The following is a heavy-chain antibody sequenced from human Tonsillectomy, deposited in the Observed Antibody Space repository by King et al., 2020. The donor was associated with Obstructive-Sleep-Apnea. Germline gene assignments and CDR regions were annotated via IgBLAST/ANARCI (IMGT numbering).Heavy chain of an antibody. D-gene: IGHD4-23*01. Sequence: VQLVESGGGLVKPGGSLSLSCAASGFTFSDYYMSWIRQAPGKGLEWVSYISSSRSYTNYADSVKGRFTISRDNAKNLLYLQMNSLRAEDTAVYYCARSPPVTGGNYFDYWGQGTLVTVSS. CDR1: GFTFSDYY. V-gene: IGHV3-11*06. CDR3: ARSPPVTGGNYFDY. CDR2: ISSSRSYT. J-gene: IGHJ4*02.